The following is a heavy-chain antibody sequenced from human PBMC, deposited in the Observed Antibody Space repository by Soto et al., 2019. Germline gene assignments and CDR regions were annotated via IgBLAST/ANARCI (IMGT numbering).Heavy chain of an antibody. Sequence: KVSCTASGYTFTSSGINWVRHAPGQGLEWMGWISAYNGNTNYAQKLQGRVTMTTDTSTSKAYMELRSLRSDDTAVYYCARVITLTKQVLGGYYYGMDVWGQGTTVTFSS. V-gene: IGHV1-18*01. CDR2: ISAYNGNT. J-gene: IGHJ6*02. CDR3: ARVITLTKQVLGGYYYGMDV. CDR1: GYTFTSSG. D-gene: IGHD3-16*01.